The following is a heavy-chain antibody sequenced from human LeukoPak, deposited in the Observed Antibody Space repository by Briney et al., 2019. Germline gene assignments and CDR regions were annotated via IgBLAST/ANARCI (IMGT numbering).Heavy chain of an antibody. J-gene: IGHJ6*03. CDR2: ISGSGGST. CDR3: AKDGSEAGFYYYYYMDV. Sequence: QPGGSLRLSCAASGFTFSSYAMSWVRQAPGKGLEWVSAISGSGGSTYYADSVKGRFTISRDNSKNTLYLQMNSLRAEDTAVYYCAKDGSEAGFYYYYYMDVWGKGTTVTVSS. V-gene: IGHV3-23*01. CDR1: GFTFSSYA. D-gene: IGHD6-19*01.